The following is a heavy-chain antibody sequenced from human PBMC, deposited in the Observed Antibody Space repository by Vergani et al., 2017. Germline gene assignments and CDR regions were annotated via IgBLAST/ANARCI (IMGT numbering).Heavy chain of an antibody. CDR2: ISSSSSYI. Sequence: EVQLVESGGGLVKRGGSLRLSCAASGFTFSSYSMNWVRQAPGKGLEWVSSISSSSSYIHYSDSLKGRFTISRDTAKSSLYLQLNSLRAEDTGVYYWARDRYYLGSGSYPYFYYYGLYVWGQGTAVTVSS. V-gene: IGHV3-21*01. D-gene: IGHD3-10*01. CDR3: ARDRYYLGSGSYPYFYYYGLYV. CDR1: GFTFSSYS. J-gene: IGHJ6*02.